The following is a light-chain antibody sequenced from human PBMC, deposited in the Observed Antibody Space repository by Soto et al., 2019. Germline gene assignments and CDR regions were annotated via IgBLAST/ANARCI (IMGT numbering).Light chain of an antibody. J-gene: IGKJ1*01. CDR1: QSITRW. V-gene: IGKV1-5*01. CDR3: EQYHTFWT. Sequence: DIQMTQSPSTLSASVGDRVTIAYRASQSITRWLAWYQQKPGKAPKLLIFDASTLESGVPSRFSGSGYGTEFTLTISSLQPEDFATYYCEQYHTFWTFGQGTKVDI. CDR2: DAS.